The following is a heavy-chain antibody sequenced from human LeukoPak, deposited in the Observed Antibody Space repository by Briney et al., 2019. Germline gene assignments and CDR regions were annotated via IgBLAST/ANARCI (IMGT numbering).Heavy chain of an antibody. CDR3: TTGRYCSGGSCYGDY. D-gene: IGHD2-15*01. V-gene: IGHV3-15*01. CDR1: GFTFSNAW. J-gene: IGHJ4*02. Sequence: GGSLRLSSAASGFTFSNAWMSWVRQAPGKGLEWVGRIKSKTDGGTTDYAAPVKGRFTISRDDSKNTLYLQMNSLKTEDTAVYYCTTGRYCSGGSCYGDYWGQGTLVTVSS. CDR2: IKSKTDGGTT.